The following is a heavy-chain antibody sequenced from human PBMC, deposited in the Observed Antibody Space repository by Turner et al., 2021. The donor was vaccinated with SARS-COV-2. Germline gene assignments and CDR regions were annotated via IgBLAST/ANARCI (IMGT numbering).Heavy chain of an antibody. CDR2: IYTSGST. CDR1: GGSISSGSYY. CDR3: ARDQGFLLEWEISYYYYMDV. V-gene: IGHV4-61*02. J-gene: IGHJ6*03. Sequence: QVQLQDSGPGLVKPSQTLSLTCTVSGGSISSGSYYWRWIRQPAGKGLEWIGRIYTSGSTNYNPSLKSRVTISVDTSKNQFSLKLSSVTAADTAVYYCARDQGFLLEWEISYYYYMDVWGKGTTVTVSS. D-gene: IGHD3-3*01.